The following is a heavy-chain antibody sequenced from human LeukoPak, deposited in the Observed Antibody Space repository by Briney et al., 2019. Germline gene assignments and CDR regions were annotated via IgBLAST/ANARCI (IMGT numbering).Heavy chain of an antibody. V-gene: IGHV3-48*04. D-gene: IGHD1/OR15-1a*01. J-gene: IGHJ4*02. Sequence: PGGSLRLSCAASGFTFSSYSMNWVRQAPGKGLEWVSYISSSSSTIYYADSVKGRFTISRDNAKNSLYLQMNSLRAEDTAVYYCARDGTTDYFDYWGQGTLVTVSS. CDR1: GFTFSSYS. CDR2: ISSSSSTI. CDR3: ARDGTTDYFDY.